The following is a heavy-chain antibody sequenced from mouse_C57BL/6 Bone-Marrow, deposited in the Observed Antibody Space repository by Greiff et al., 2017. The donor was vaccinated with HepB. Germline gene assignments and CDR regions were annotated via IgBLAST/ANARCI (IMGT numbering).Heavy chain of an antibody. CDR2: IHPYNGDT. J-gene: IGHJ4*01. Sequence: QVQLQQSGAELVKPGASVKMSCKASGYTFTTYPIDWMKQNPGKRLEWIGNIHPYNGDTKYTEKFKGKATLTIDKSSSTVYLELNRLTSDDSAVYYCTRKGNCAMDDWGKGTSVTVSS. CDR1: GYTFTTYP. CDR3: TRKGNCAMDD. V-gene: IGHV1-47*01.